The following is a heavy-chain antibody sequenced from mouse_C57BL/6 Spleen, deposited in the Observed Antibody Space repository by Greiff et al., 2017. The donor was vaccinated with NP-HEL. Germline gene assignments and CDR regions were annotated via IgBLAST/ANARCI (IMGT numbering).Heavy chain of an antibody. J-gene: IGHJ2*01. CDR2: IDPSDSYT. D-gene: IGHD2-4*01. CDR1: GYTFTSYW. V-gene: IGHV1-69*01. CDR3: ARGDYVYFDY. Sequence: QVQLQQPGAELVMPGASVKLSCKASGYTFTSYWMHWVKQRPGQGLEWIGEIDPSDSYTNYNQKFKGKSTLTVDKSFSTAYMQLSSLTSEDSAVYYCARGDYVYFDYWGQGTTLTVSS.